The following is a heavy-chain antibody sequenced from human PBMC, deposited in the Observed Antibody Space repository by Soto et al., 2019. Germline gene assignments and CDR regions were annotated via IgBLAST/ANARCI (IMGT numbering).Heavy chain of an antibody. CDR3: ARLSHPYWFDP. Sequence: SETLSLTCTVSGGSINSSSYYWGWIRQPPGKGLEWIGSIYYSGSTYSNPSLKSRVTISVDTSKNQFSLKLTSVTAADTAIYYCARLSHPYWFDPWGQGTLVTVSS. J-gene: IGHJ5*02. V-gene: IGHV4-39*01. CDR1: GGSINSSSYY. CDR2: IYYSGST.